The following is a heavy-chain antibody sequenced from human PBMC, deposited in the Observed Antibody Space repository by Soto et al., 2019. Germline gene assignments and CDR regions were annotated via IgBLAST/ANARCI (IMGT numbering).Heavy chain of an antibody. CDR2: ISSSGDHT. V-gene: IGHV3-23*01. CDR3: ATLLRPGLQFFDF. CDR1: GFTFSDYA. J-gene: IGHJ4*02. D-gene: IGHD4-4*01. Sequence: EVQLLESGGGLVQPGGSPRLSCAASGFTFSDYAMSWVRQAPGKGLDWVSAISSSGDHTFYADSVKGRFTISRDNSKNTLYLQVNSLRAEDTAVYYCATLLRPGLQFFDFWGQGTLVTVSS.